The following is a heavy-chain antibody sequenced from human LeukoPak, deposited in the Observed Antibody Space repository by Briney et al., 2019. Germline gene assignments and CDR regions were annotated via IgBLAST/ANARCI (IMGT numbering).Heavy chain of an antibody. J-gene: IGHJ4*02. CDR2: ISRNGGAA. CDR3: ARSITMMNL. Sequence: GGSLRLSCTASGFTFNEYGMTWVRQAPGKGLEWVSGISRNGGAAGYAASVKGRFTISRDNTMNSLYLQMNTLRAEDTALYYCARSITMMNLWGQGTLVTVSS. D-gene: IGHD3-22*01. V-gene: IGHV3-20*04. CDR1: GFTFNEYG.